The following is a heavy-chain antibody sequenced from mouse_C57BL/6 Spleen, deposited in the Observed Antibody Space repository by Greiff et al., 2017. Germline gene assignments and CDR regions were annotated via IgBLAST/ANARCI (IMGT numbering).Heavy chain of an antibody. CDR3: ARHEEKRDHYYCSSPYAMDY. Sequence: VQLQQSGAELVKPGASVKLSCKASGYTFTEYTIHWVKQRSGQGLEWIGWFYPGSGSIKYNEKFKDKATLTADKSSSTVYMELSRLTSDDSAVYFCARHEEKRDHYYCSSPYAMDYWGQGTSVTVSS. V-gene: IGHV1-62-2*01. CDR1: GYTFTEYT. D-gene: IGHD1-1*01. J-gene: IGHJ4*01. CDR2: FYPGSGSI.